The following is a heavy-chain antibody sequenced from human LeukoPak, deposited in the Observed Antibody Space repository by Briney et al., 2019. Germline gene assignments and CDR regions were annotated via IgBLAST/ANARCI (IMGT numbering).Heavy chain of an antibody. Sequence: PSETLSLTCTVSGGSISSYYWSWIRQPPGKGLEWNGYIYYSGSTNYNPSLKSRVTISVDTSKNQFSLKLSSVTAADTAVYYCARLGRTTVTTNTMIVVATDAFDIWGQGTMVTVSS. CDR1: GGSISSYY. D-gene: IGHD3-22*01. CDR2: IYYSGST. V-gene: IGHV4-59*08. J-gene: IGHJ3*02. CDR3: ARLGRTTVTTNTMIVVATDAFDI.